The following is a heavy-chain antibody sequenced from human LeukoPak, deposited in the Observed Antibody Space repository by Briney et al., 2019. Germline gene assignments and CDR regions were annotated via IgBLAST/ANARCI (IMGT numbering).Heavy chain of an antibody. CDR1: GGSISSSSYY. CDR3: ATNDRGYYYDSSGYYGAAFDI. V-gene: IGHV4-39*01. Sequence: SETLSLTCTVSGGSISSSSYYWGWIRQPPGKGLEWIGSIYYSESTYYNPSLKSRVTISVDTSKNQFSLKLSSVTAADTAVYYCATNDRGYYYDSSGYYGAAFDIWGQGTMVTVSS. D-gene: IGHD3-22*01. CDR2: IYYSEST. J-gene: IGHJ3*02.